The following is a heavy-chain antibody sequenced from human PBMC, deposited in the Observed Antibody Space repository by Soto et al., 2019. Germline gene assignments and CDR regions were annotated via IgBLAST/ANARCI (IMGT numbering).Heavy chain of an antibody. CDR2: IYWDDDK. D-gene: IGHD3-22*01. CDR3: VHSRGYDSSAYYYEDAFDI. J-gene: IGHJ3*02. V-gene: IGHV2-5*02. Sequence: QITLKESGPTLVKPTQTLTLTCTFSGFSLGTGGVGVGWIRQPPGEALEWLALIYWDDDKRYSPSLKSRLTITKDTSKNQVVLTMTNMGPVVTATYYCVHSRGYDSSAYYYEDAFDIWGQGTMVTVSS. CDR1: GFSLGTGGVG.